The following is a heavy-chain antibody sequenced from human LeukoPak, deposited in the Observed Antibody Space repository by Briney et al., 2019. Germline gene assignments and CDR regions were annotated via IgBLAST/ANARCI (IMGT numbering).Heavy chain of an antibody. V-gene: IGHV3-11*01. J-gene: IGHJ6*02. CDR3: ARDLDVVGATFMYYYYGMDV. Sequence: PGGSLRLSCAASGFTFSDYYMSWIRQAPGKGLEWVSYISSSGSTIYYADSVKGRFTISRDNAKGSLYLQMNSLRAEDTAVYYCARDLDVVGATFMYYYYGMDVWGQGTTVTVSS. D-gene: IGHD1-26*01. CDR1: GFTFSDYY. CDR2: ISSSGSTI.